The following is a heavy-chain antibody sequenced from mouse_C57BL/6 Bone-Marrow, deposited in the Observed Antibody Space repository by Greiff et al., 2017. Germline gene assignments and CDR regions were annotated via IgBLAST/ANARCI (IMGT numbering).Heavy chain of an antibody. CDR1: GYTFTSYG. J-gene: IGHJ3*01. CDR2: IYPRSGNT. D-gene: IGHD1-1*01. Sequence: QVQLQQPGAELVKPGASVKLSCKASGYTFTSYGISWVKQRTGQGLEWIGEIYPRSGNTYYNEKFKGKATLTADKSSSTAYMELRSLTSEDSAVYFCARNYGSRFFAYWGQGALVTVSA. V-gene: IGHV1-81*01. CDR3: ARNYGSRFFAY.